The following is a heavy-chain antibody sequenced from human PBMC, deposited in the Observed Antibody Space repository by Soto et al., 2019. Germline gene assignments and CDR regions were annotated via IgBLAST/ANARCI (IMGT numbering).Heavy chain of an antibody. CDR2: IGAYNGHT. V-gene: IGHV1-18*01. J-gene: IGHJ6*02. D-gene: IGHD3-22*01. CDR1: GYTFTNSG. Sequence: SCKASGYTFTNSGISWVRQAPGQGLEWMGWIGAYNGHTKYAQKLQGRVTMTTDTSTRPAYMELRSPKSDENALYYCAREDYHVTSCYHTVRYYSGIDVWGQGTMVTVYS. CDR3: AREDYHVTSCYHTVRYYSGIDV.